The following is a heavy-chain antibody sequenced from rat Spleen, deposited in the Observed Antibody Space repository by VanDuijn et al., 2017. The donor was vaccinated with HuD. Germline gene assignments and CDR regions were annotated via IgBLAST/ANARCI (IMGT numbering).Heavy chain of an antibody. V-gene: IGHV5-31*01. J-gene: IGHJ2*01. CDR2: ITQTGDST. CDR3: KRENWVLDY. Sequence: EVLLVESDGGLVQPGRSLKLSCAASGFAFSDFYMAWIRQAPGKGLEWVATITQTGDSTFYPDSVRGRFTISRDNTKNSLYLQMNSLRSEDTDTYCCKRENWVLDYWGHGVKVTVSS. D-gene: IGHD5-1*01. CDR1: GFAFSDFY.